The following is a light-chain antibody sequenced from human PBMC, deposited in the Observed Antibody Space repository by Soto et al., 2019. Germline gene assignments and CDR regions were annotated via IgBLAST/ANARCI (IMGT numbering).Light chain of an antibody. CDR2: GES. CDR3: QQYGNSPLT. Sequence: EIVMTQSPATLSVSPGERATLSCRASQSVSSDLAWYHQKPGQAPRLLIYGESSRATGIPDRFSGSGSGTDFTLTISRLEPEDSAVYYCQQYGNSPLTFGGGTKVDIK. J-gene: IGKJ4*01. V-gene: IGKV3-20*01. CDR1: QSVSSD.